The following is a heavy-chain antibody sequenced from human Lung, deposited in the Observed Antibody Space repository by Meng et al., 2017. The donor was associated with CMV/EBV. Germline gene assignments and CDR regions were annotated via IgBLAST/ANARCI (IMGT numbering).Heavy chain of an antibody. Sequence: GTFLRYAISWVRRAPGQGLEWMGGIVPFFGAANYAQRFQGRVAITADEFTTTAYMELSSLRSEDTAVYYCASSYYYDSSGYVYFDYWGQGTLVTVSS. CDR3: ASSYYYDSSGYVYFDY. D-gene: IGHD3-22*01. CDR1: GTFLRYA. CDR2: IVPFFGAA. V-gene: IGHV1-69*01. J-gene: IGHJ4*02.